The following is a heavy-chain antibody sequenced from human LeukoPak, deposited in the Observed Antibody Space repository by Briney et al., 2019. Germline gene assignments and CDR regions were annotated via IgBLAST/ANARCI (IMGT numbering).Heavy chain of an antibody. CDR2: IIPIFGTA. J-gene: IGHJ4*02. D-gene: IGHD5-12*01. Sequence: ASVKVPXKASGGTFSSYAISWVRQAPGQGLEWMGRIIPIFGTANYAQKFQGRVTITTDESTSTAYMELSSLRSEDTAVYYCASAISSGYDRPSGVPFDYWGQGTLVTVSS. V-gene: IGHV1-69*05. CDR3: ASAISSGYDRPSGVPFDY. CDR1: GGTFSSYA.